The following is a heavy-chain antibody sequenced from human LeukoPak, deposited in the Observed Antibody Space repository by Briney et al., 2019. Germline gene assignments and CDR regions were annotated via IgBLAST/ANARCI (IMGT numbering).Heavy chain of an antibody. D-gene: IGHD1-26*01. V-gene: IGHV4-34*01. CDR2: INHSGST. CDR1: GGSFSGYY. Sequence: SETLSLTCAIYGGSFSGYYWSWIRQPPGKGLEWIGEINHSGSTNYNPSLKSRVSISIDTSKNQFSLKLSSVTAADTAVYYCARANSGTYSSPWDYWGQGTLVNVSS. J-gene: IGHJ4*02. CDR3: ARANSGTYSSPWDY.